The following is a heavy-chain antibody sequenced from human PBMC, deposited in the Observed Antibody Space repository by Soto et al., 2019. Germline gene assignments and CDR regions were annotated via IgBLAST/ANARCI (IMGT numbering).Heavy chain of an antibody. CDR3: ARGLHSLFDY. D-gene: IGHD2-21*01. V-gene: IGHV3-33*01. J-gene: IGHJ4*02. CDR2: IWYDGNNK. Sequence: PGGSLRLSCAASGFTFCNYGMHWVRQAPGKGLEWVAVIWYDGNNKYYADSVKGRFTISRDNSNNTLYVQMTSLRAEDTAVYYCARGLHSLFDYWGQGTLVTVS. CDR1: GFTFCNYG.